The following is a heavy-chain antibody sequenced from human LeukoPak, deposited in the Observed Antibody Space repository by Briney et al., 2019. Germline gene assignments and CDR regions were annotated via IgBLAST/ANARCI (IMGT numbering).Heavy chain of an antibody. CDR3: AKHWRKPSYIVVVTAIRGGSFDY. J-gene: IGHJ4*02. CDR2: ISGSGGST. V-gene: IGHV3-23*01. CDR1: GFTFSSYA. D-gene: IGHD2-21*02. Sequence: GGSLRLSCAPSGFTFSSYAMSWVRQAPGKGLEWVSAISGSGGSTYYADSVKGRFAISRDNSKDTLYLQMNSLRAEDTAVYYCAKHWRKPSYIVVVTAIRGGSFDYWGQGTLVTVSS.